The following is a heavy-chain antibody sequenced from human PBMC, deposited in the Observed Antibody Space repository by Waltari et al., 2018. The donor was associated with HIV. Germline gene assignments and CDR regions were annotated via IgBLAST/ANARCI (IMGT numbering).Heavy chain of an antibody. CDR2: SNPSGGST. V-gene: IGHV1-46*03. D-gene: IGHD6-13*01. J-gene: IGHJ6*02. Sequence: QVQLVQSGAEVKKPGASVKVSCKASGYTFTSYYMHWVRQAPGQGLEWMGISNPSGGSTSYAQKFQGRVTMTRDTSTSTVYMELSSLRSEDTAVYYCARGSLKQQLVPGGYSYGMDVWGQGTTVTVSS. CDR1: GYTFTSYY. CDR3: ARGSLKQQLVPGGYSYGMDV.